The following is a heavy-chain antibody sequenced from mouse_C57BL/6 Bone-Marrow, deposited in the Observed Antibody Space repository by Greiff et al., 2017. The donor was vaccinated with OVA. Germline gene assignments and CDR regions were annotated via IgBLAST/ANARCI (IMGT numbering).Heavy chain of an antibody. V-gene: IGHV1-55*01. CDR3: GVLWSKGANDY. CDR2: IYPGSGST. CDR1: GYTFTSYW. D-gene: IGHD1-1*02. J-gene: IGHJ4*01. Sequence: QVQLQQPGAELVKPGASVKMSCKASGYTFTSYWITWVKQRPGQGLEWIGVIYPGSGSTNYNEKFKSKATLTVDKSSSTAYMQLSSLTSADSAVYYGGVLWSKGANDYWGQGTTLTVSS.